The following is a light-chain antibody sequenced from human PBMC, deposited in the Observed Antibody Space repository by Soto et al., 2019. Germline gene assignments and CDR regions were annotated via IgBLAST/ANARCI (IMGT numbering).Light chain of an antibody. CDR3: QQSYGLLYT. J-gene: IGKJ2*01. V-gene: IGKV1-33*01. CDR1: QDITNY. CDR2: DAS. Sequence: DIQMTQSPSSLSASVGDRVTITCQASQDITNYLNWYQQKPGEAPKLLIYDASNLETGVPSRFGGSGSGADFTLTISSLQPEDVATYYCQQSYGLLYTFGQGTKLEVK.